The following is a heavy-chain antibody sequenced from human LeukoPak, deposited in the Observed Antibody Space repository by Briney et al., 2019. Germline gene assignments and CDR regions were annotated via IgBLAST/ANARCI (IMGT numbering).Heavy chain of an antibody. CDR1: GFTFSSYS. CDR2: ISSSSSYI. V-gene: IGHV3-21*01. J-gene: IGHJ4*02. D-gene: IGHD3-3*01. CDR3: ACDFWSGYPRI. Sequence: RSGGSLRLSCAASGFTFSSYSMNWVRQAPGKGLEWVSSISSSSSYIYYADSVKGRFTISRDNAKNSLYLQMNSLRAEDTAVYYCACDFWSGYPRIWGQGTLVTVSS.